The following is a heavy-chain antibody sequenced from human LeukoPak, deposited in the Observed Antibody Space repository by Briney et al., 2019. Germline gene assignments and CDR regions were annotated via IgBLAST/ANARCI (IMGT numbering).Heavy chain of an antibody. D-gene: IGHD3-16*02. V-gene: IGHV1-18*01. CDR2: ISAYNG. J-gene: IGHJ4*02. CDR1: GYTFTSYG. CDR3: ARGHPYVWGSYRQDGTLDY. Sequence: ASVKVSCKASGYTFTSYGISWVRQAPGQGLEWVGWISAYNGAQKLQGRVTMTTDTSTSTAYMEQRSLRSDDTAVYYCARGHPYVWGSYRQDGTLDYWGQGTLVTVSS.